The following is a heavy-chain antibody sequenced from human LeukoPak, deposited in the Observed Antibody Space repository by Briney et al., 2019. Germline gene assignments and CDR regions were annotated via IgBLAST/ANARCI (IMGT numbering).Heavy chain of an antibody. V-gene: IGHV3-30-3*01. Sequence: GGSLRLSCAASGFTFSSYWMNWARQAPGKGLEWVAVISKDGSDKYYPGSVRGRFTISRDNSKNTIYLQMDSLRAEDTAIYYCARDYWWNYDYWGQGTLVTVSS. D-gene: IGHD1-7*01. CDR2: ISKDGSDK. CDR3: ARDYWWNYDY. CDR1: GFTFSSYW. J-gene: IGHJ4*02.